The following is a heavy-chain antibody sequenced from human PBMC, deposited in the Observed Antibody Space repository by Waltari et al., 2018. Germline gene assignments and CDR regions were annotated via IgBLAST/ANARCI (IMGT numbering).Heavy chain of an antibody. Sequence: QVQLQQWGAGLLKPSETLSLTCAVYGGSFSGYYWSWIRQPPGKGLEWIGEINHRGTTNYNPSRKRRVTISVDTSKNHFSLKLSSVTAADTAVYYCARHHRTYYDFWSGEHFDYWGQGTLVTVSS. CDR3: ARHHRTYYDFWSGEHFDY. D-gene: IGHD3-3*01. V-gene: IGHV4-34*01. CDR1: GGSFSGYY. CDR2: INHRGTT. J-gene: IGHJ4*02.